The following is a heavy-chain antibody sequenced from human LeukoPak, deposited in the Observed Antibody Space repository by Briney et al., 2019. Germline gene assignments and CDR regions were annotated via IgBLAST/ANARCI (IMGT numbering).Heavy chain of an antibody. Sequence: PGGSLRLSCAASGFTFSSYDMHWVRQATGKGLEWVSVIGTAGDTYYSGSVKGRFTISRENAKNSLYLQMNSLRAGDTAVYYCVRGGSGWYPDYWGQGTLVTVSS. D-gene: IGHD6-19*01. J-gene: IGHJ4*02. CDR2: IGTAGDT. V-gene: IGHV3-13*01. CDR1: GFTFSSYD. CDR3: VRGGSGWYPDY.